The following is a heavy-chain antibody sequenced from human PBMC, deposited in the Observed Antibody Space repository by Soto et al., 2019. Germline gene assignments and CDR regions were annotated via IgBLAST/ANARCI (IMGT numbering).Heavy chain of an antibody. D-gene: IGHD2-15*01. Sequence: QVQLQESGPGLVKPSQTLSLTCTVSGGSISSGGYYWSWIRQHPGKGLEWIGYIYYSGSTYYNPSLESRVTIAVDTSKNQFSLKLSSVTAADTAVYYCARTAEGCSGGSCLQYFDYWGQGTLVTVSS. CDR1: GGSISSGGYY. CDR3: ARTAEGCSGGSCLQYFDY. CDR2: IYYSGST. J-gene: IGHJ4*02. V-gene: IGHV4-31*03.